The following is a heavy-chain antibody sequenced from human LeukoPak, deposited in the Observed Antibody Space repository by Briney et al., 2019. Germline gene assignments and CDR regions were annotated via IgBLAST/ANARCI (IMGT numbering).Heavy chain of an antibody. CDR3: ARDTLAATSHGAFDI. CDR2: IYYSGST. D-gene: IGHD2-15*01. V-gene: IGHV4-39*07. Sequence: SVTLSLTCTVSGGSISSSSYYWGWIRQPPGKGLEWIGSIYYSGSTYYNPSLKSRVTISVDTSKNQFSLKLSSVTAADTAVYYCARDTLAATSHGAFDIWGQGTMVTVSS. CDR1: GGSISSSSYY. J-gene: IGHJ3*02.